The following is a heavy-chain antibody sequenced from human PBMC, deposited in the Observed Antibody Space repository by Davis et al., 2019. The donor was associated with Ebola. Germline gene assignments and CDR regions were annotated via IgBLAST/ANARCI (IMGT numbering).Heavy chain of an antibody. J-gene: IGHJ6*02. V-gene: IGHV1-46*01. CDR3: ARDRGAGYDIFYYYYGMDV. CDR2: INPSGGST. D-gene: IGHD3-9*01. CDR1: GYTFTSYY. Sequence: ASVKVSCKASGYTFTSYYMHWVRQAPGQGLEWMGIINPSGGSTSYAQKFQGRVTMTRDTSTSTVYMELSSLRSEDTAVYYCARDRGAGYDIFYYYYGMDVWGQGTTVTVSS.